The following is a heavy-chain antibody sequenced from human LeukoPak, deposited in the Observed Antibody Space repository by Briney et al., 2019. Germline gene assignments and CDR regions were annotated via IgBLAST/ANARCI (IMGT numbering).Heavy chain of an antibody. V-gene: IGHV3-66*02. CDR3: SSTSCPMCGMDV. CDR2: IYSGGSS. Sequence: GGSLRLSCAASGFTVGSNYMSWVRQAPGKGLEWVSVIYSGGSSYYADSVKGRFTISRDNSKNTLYLQMNSLRAEDTAVYYCSSTSCPMCGMDVWGQGTTVTVSS. D-gene: IGHD2-2*01. J-gene: IGHJ6*02. CDR1: GFTVGSNY.